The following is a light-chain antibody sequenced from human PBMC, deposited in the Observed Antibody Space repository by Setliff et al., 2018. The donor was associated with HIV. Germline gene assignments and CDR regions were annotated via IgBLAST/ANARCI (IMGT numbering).Light chain of an antibody. J-gene: IGLJ1*01. CDR1: SSDVGAFNY. CDR2: GVN. Sequence: QSALTQPASVSGSPGQSITISCTGTSSDVGAFNYVSWYQQHPGKAPNLMIYGVNSRPSGVSNRFSGSKSDDTASLTISGLQAEDEADYYCSSYTRSATYVFGTGTKVTVL. V-gene: IGLV2-14*01. CDR3: SSYTRSATYV.